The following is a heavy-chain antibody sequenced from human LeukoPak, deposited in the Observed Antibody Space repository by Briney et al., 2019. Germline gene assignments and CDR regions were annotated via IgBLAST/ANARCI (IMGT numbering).Heavy chain of an antibody. D-gene: IGHD3-9*01. CDR3: ARGSRPVYNLLTGKRYFDY. Sequence: SETLSLTCSVSGFSIGTGYYWAWIRQPPGKGLEWIGSFFQLGGTYYNPSLKSRVTISVDTSKNQFSLKLSSVTAADTAVYYCARGSRPVYNLLTGKRYFDYWGQGTLLTVSS. J-gene: IGHJ4*02. CDR2: FFQLGGT. CDR1: GFSIGTGYY. V-gene: IGHV4-38-2*02.